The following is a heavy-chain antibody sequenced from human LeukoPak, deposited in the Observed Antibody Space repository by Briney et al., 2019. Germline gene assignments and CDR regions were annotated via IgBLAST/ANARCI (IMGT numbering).Heavy chain of an antibody. D-gene: IGHD2-21*02. Sequence: GGSLRLSCAASVFTFSSYLMSWVGQAPGKGVEGVANIKQDGSEKYYVDSVKGRFTISRENAKTSLYLQMNSLKAEDTAVYYSARAVWGGPYDYWGQGTLVTVSS. J-gene: IGHJ4*02. CDR2: IKQDGSEK. V-gene: IGHV3-7*01. CDR1: VFTFSSYL. CDR3: ARAVWGGPYDY.